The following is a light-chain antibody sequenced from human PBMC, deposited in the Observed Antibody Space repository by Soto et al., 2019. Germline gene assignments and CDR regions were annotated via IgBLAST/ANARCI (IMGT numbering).Light chain of an antibody. Sequence: EIVLTQSPATLSLSPGERATLSCRASRSFASSYLAWYQHKPGQAPRLLIYAASSRATGIPDRFIGSGSGTDFTLTISRLEPDDSAVYSCHHYDSSPPYTFGQGTKLEIK. CDR2: AAS. J-gene: IGKJ2*01. CDR1: RSFASSY. CDR3: HHYDSSPPYT. V-gene: IGKV3-20*01.